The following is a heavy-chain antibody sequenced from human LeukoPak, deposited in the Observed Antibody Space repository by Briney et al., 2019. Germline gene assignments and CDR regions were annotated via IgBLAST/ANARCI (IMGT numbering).Heavy chain of an antibody. D-gene: IGHD2-15*01. V-gene: IGHV1-46*01. CDR1: GYSLTSYY. CDR2: INPSGGGT. J-gene: IGHJ4*02. Sequence: GASVKVSCKASGYSLTSYYMHWVRQAPGQGLEWMGVINPSGGGTAYAQKFQGRVTMTRDTSTSTVYMELSSLRSEDTAVYYCARGGDCSGGSCYGGYFDYWGQGTLVTVSS. CDR3: ARGGDCSGGSCYGGYFDY.